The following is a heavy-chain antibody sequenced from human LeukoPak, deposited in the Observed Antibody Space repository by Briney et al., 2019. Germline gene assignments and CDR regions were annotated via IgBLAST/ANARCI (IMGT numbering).Heavy chain of an antibody. CDR3: ARVHQLLSSGGWFDA. Sequence: GGSLRLSCAASGFTFSSYAMSWVRQAPGKGLEWVSALNWNGGSTGYADSVKGRFTISRDNAKNALYLQMNSLRAEDTALYYCARVHQLLSSGGWFDAWGQGTLVTVSS. D-gene: IGHD2-2*01. CDR1: GFTFSSYA. CDR2: LNWNGGST. V-gene: IGHV3-20*04. J-gene: IGHJ5*02.